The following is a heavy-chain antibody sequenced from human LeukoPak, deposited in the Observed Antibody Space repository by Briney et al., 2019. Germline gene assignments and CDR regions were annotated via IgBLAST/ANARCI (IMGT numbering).Heavy chain of an antibody. CDR3: AREGGLQHHFDY. J-gene: IGHJ4*02. V-gene: IGHV4-39*07. D-gene: IGHD4-11*01. CDR2: IYYSGGT. Sequence: TSETLSLTCTVSGGSINSSSYYWGWIRQPPGKGLEWIGSIYYSGGTYYNPSLKSRVTISVDTSKNQFSLKLSSVTAADTAVYYCAREGGLQHHFDYWGQGTLVTVSS. CDR1: GGSINSSSYY.